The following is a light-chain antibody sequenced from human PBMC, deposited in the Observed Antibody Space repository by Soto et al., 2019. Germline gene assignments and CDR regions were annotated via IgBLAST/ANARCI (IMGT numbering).Light chain of an antibody. CDR3: SSYTRSTAYV. CDR2: EVS. V-gene: IGLV2-14*01. CDR1: SIDVGGYDY. J-gene: IGLJ1*01. Sequence: SALAQPASVSGSPGQSITISFTGTSIDVGGYDYVSWYQQHPGKAPKLMIYEVSNRPSGVSNRFSGSKSGNTASLTISGLQAEDEADYYCSSYTRSTAYVCAAGTKVTV.